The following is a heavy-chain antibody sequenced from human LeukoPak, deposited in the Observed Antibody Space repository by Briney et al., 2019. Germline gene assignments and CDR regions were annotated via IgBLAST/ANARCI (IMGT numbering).Heavy chain of an antibody. CDR1: GGSISSYY. J-gene: IGHJ2*01. CDR2: VYYSGSI. Sequence: SETLSLTCAVSGGSISSYYWSWIRQPPGKGLEWIGYVYYSGSIYYNPSLKSRVTMSVDTSRNQFSLKLSSVTAVDAAVYYCARRSYDSSGYRDWYFDLWGRGTLVTVSS. CDR3: ARRSYDSSGYRDWYFDL. D-gene: IGHD3-22*01. V-gene: IGHV4-59*04.